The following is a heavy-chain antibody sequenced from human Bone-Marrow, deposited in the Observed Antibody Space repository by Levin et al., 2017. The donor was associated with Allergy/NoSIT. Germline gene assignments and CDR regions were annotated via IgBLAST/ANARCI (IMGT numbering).Heavy chain of an antibody. Sequence: GGSLRLSCAASGFTFSSYAMSWVRQAPGKGLEWVSAISGSGGSTYYADSVKGRFTISRDNSKNTLYLQMNSLRAEDTAVYYCAKDGKYCSSTSCYLPYWYFDLWGRGTLVTVSS. CDR2: ISGSGGST. V-gene: IGHV3-23*01. J-gene: IGHJ2*01. CDR3: AKDGKYCSSTSCYLPYWYFDL. D-gene: IGHD2-2*01. CDR1: GFTFSSYA.